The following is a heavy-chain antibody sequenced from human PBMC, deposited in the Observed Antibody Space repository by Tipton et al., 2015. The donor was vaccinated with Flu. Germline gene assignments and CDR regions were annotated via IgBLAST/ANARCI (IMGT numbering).Heavy chain of an antibody. V-gene: IGHV3-72*01. CDR3: ASSESYSPFDI. CDR1: GFSFSDHY. CDR2: IRKKTNSYST. D-gene: IGHD1-26*01. Sequence: GSLRLSCAASGFSFSDHYMDWVRQAPGKGLEWVGRIRKKTNSYSTEYAASVKGRFTISRDGSTDSLYLQMTSLNTEDSARYYCASSESYSPFDIWGQGTIVTVSS. J-gene: IGHJ3*02.